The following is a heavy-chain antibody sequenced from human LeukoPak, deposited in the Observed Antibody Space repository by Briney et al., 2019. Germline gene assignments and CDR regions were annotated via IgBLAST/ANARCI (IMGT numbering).Heavy chain of an antibody. CDR2: ISSSSSYK. D-gene: IGHD6-19*01. CDR1: GFTFSSYS. CDR3: ARDPYSGGYGAYYYYYMDV. Sequence: MSGGSLRLSCAASGFTFSSYSMNWVRQAPGKGLEWVSSISSSSSYKYYADSVKGRFTISRDNAKNSLYLQMNSLRDEDTAVYYCARDPYSGGYGAYYYYYMDVWGKGTTVTVSS. J-gene: IGHJ6*03. V-gene: IGHV3-21*01.